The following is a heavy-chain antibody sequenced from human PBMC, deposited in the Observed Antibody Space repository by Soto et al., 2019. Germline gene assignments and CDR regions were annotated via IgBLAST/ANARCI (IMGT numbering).Heavy chain of an antibody. CDR1: GYTFTGYY. D-gene: IGHD3-22*01. V-gene: IGHV1-2*02. J-gene: IGHJ4*02. CDR2: INPNSGGT. Sequence: ASVKVSCKASGYTFTGYYMHWVRQAPGQGLEWMGWINPNSGGTNYAQKFQGRVTMTRDTSISTAYMEPSRLRSDDTAVYYFARLYYYASRDFDYWGQGTLVTVSS. CDR3: ARLYYYASRDFDY.